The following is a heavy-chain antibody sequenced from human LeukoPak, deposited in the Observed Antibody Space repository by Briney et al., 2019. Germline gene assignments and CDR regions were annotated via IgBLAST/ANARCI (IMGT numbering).Heavy chain of an antibody. CDR3: PRGNYGDDSYYFDN. CDR1: GVSVSSSY. D-gene: IGHD4-17*01. CDR2: IYSDGRT. V-gene: IGHV3-53*01. J-gene: IGHJ4*02. Sequence: PGRSLRLSCAASGVSVSSSYMSGVRQAPGKGLEWVSVIYSDGRTFYAGSVKGRFTISRDSSKNTVYLQMNSLRVEDTAVYYCPRGNYGDDSYYFDNWGRGALVTVSS.